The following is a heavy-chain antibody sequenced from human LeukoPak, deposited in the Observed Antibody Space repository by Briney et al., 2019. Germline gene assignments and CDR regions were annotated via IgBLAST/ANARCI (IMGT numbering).Heavy chain of an antibody. CDR1: GFTFSTYA. Sequence: PGGSLRLSCAASGFTFSTYAMTWVRQAPGKGLEWVSTISNGGGSTYYAESVEGHFTISRDNSKNTLYLQMRSLRAEDTAVYYCAKFPYGSASQGWFDPRGQGTLVTVSS. J-gene: IGHJ5*02. CDR2: ISNGGGST. D-gene: IGHD3-10*01. V-gene: IGHV3-23*01. CDR3: AKFPYGSASQGWFDP.